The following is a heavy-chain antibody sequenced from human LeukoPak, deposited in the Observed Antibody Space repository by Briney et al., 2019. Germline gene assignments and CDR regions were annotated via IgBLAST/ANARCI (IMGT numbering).Heavy chain of an antibody. D-gene: IGHD5-18*01. Sequence: AETQSLSCTVSGGSISSSYWSWIRQPPGKGLEWIGYIYSSGNTNYNPSLKSRVTISVDTSKNQFSLRLYSVTAADTAVYYCATWIQLPQGYFDYWGQANVVSDSS. V-gene: IGHV4-59*01. CDR1: GGSISSSY. CDR3: ATWIQLPQGYFDY. J-gene: IGHJ4*02. CDR2: IYSSGNT.